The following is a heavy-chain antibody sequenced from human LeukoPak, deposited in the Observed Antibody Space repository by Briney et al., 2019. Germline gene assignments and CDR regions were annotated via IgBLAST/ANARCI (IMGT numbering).Heavy chain of an antibody. CDR2: IKQDRSQK. J-gene: IGHJ4*02. CDR1: GLIFRSYW. Sequence: GGSLRLSCAVSGLIFRSYWMSWVRQAPGKRLEWVAKIKQDRSQKYCVDSVKGLLTNSRDNAKNSLHLQMNTLRAEDTAVYYCARERDGRFFEYWGQGTLVTVSS. V-gene: IGHV3-7*01. CDR3: ARERDGRFFEY. D-gene: IGHD5-24*01.